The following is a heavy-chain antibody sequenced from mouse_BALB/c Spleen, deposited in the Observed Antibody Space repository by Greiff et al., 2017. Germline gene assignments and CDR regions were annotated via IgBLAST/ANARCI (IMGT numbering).Heavy chain of an antibody. CDR1: GFSLTSYG. J-gene: IGHJ4*01. CDR3: ARDYSYAMDY. CDR2: IWAGGST. V-gene: IGHV2-9*02. Sequence: VKLVESGPGLVAPSQSLSITCTVSGFSLTSYGVHWVRQPPGKGLEWLGVIWAGGSTNYNSALMSRLSISKDNSKSQVFLKMNSLQTDDTAMYYCARDYSYAMDYWGQGTSVTVSS.